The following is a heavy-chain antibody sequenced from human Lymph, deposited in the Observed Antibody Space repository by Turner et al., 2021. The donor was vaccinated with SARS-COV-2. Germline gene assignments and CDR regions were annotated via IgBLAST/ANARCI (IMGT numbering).Heavy chain of an antibody. Sequence: QVQLVQSGAEVKKPGASVKVPCKASGYTLTGYYMHWVRQAPGQVLEWMGWIHPNSGGTNYAQKFQGRVTMTRDTSISTAYMDLSRLRSDDTAMYYCARSRDLQSMVRGVDPFDYWGQGTLVTVSS. CDR3: ARSRDLQSMVRGVDPFDY. CDR2: IHPNSGGT. CDR1: GYTLTGYY. J-gene: IGHJ4*02. D-gene: IGHD3-10*01. V-gene: IGHV1-2*02.